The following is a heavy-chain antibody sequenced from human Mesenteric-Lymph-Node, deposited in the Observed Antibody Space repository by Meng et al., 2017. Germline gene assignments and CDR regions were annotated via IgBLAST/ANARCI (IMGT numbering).Heavy chain of an antibody. CDR2: ISAYNGNT. CDR3: ARTAKQWLVPGGAFDI. V-gene: IGHV1-18*01. Sequence: ASVKVSCKASGCTFTSYGISWVRQAPGQGLEWMGWISAYNGNTNYAQKFQGRVTITRDTSASTAYMELSSLRSEDTAVYYCARTAKQWLVPGGAFDIWGQGTMVTVSS. J-gene: IGHJ3*02. D-gene: IGHD6-19*01. CDR1: GCTFTSYG.